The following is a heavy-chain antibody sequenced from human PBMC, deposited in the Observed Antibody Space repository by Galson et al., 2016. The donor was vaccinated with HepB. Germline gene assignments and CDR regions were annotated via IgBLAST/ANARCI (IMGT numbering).Heavy chain of an antibody. CDR3: ARSPYCSTTSCYGDF. D-gene: IGHD2-2*01. Sequence: SVKVSCKASGYTFTSYGISWVRQAPGQGLEWMGWINDYNGNANYAQKVQGRVTMTTDTSTSTAYMELRILTSDDTAVYYCARSPYCSTTSCYGDFWGQGTLVTVSS. CDR1: GYTFTSYG. J-gene: IGHJ4*02. V-gene: IGHV1-18*01. CDR2: INDYNGNA.